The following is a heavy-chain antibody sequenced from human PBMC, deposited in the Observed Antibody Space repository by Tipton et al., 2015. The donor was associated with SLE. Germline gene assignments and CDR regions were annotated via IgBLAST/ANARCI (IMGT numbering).Heavy chain of an antibody. Sequence: TLSLTCTVSGGSISSGGYYWSWIRQHPGKGLEWIGYIYFSGSTYYNPSLKSRLTISIDTSRNQFSLRLTSVTAADTAVYYCARVTGHSSGWYGWVDYWGQGTLVTVSS. CDR2: IYFSGST. CDR1: GGSISSGGYY. CDR3: ARVTGHSSGWYGWVDY. D-gene: IGHD6-19*01. V-gene: IGHV4-31*03. J-gene: IGHJ4*02.